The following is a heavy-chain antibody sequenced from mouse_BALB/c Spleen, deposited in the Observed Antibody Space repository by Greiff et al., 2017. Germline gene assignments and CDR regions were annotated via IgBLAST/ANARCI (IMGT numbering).Heavy chain of an antibody. J-gene: IGHJ3*01. CDR3: ARCDYDGFAY. Sequence: QVQLQQSGAVLVKPGSSVKLSCKASGYSFTRYWMHWVKQRPGQGLEWIGEIDPSDSFTNYNQKFKGKATLTVDKSSSTAYMQLSSLPSEDSAVYYCARCDYDGFAYWGQGTLVTVSA. D-gene: IGHD2-4*01. V-gene: IGHV1-69*02. CDR2: IDPSDSFT. CDR1: GYSFTRYW.